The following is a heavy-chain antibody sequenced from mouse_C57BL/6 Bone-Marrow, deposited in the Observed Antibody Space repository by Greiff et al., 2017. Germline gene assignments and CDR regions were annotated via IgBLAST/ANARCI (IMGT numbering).Heavy chain of an antibody. CDR3: AGITTVVAEDY. Sequence: EVKLEESGPELVKPGASVKMSCKASGYTFTDYNMHWVKQSHGQSLEWIGYINPNNGGTSYNQKFKGKATLTVNKSSSTAYMELRSLTSEDSAVYYCAGITTVVAEDYWGQGTTLTVSS. CDR2: INPNNGGT. CDR1: GYTFTDYN. D-gene: IGHD1-1*01. V-gene: IGHV1-22*01. J-gene: IGHJ2*01.